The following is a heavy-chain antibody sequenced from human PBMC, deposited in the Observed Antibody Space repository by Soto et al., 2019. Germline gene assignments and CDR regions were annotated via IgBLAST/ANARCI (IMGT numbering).Heavy chain of an antibody. CDR1: GGSISSSNW. V-gene: IGHV4-4*02. Sequence: SEALSLTCAVYGGSISSSNWWSWVRQPPGKGLEWIGETYHSGSTNYNPSLKSRVTISVDKSKNQFSLKLSSVTAADTAVYYCWSRGSSWRYYYYYYGMDVWGQGTTVTVSS. J-gene: IGHJ6*02. D-gene: IGHD6-13*01. CDR2: TYHSGST. CDR3: WSRGSSWRYYYYYYGMDV.